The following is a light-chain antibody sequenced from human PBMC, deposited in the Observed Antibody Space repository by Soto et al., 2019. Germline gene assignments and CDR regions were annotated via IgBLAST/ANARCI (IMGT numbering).Light chain of an antibody. Sequence: EIVLTQFPGTRSLSPGERATLSCRASQSVSSSYLAWYQQKPGQAPRLLLYGASSRATGIPDRFSGSGSGTEFTLTISSLQSEDFAVYYCQQYNHWPQITFGQGTRLEIK. CDR2: GAS. CDR1: QSVSSSY. CDR3: QQYNHWPQIT. J-gene: IGKJ5*01. V-gene: IGKV3-20*01.